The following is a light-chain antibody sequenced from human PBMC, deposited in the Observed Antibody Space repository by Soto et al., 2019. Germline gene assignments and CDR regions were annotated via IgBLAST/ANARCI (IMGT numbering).Light chain of an antibody. CDR1: GSDVGGYDY. CDR2: DVS. CDR3: SSYTSSRTLI. J-gene: IGLJ2*01. V-gene: IGLV2-14*03. Sequence: QSALTQPASVSGSPGQSITISCTGTGSDVGGYDYVSWYQHHPGKAPKLMIFDVSSRPSGISIRFSGSKSGNTASLTISGLQAEDEADFYCSSYTSSRTLIFGGGTKLTVL.